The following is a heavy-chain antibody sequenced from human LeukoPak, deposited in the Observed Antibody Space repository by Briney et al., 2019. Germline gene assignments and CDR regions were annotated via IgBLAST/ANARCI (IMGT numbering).Heavy chain of an antibody. J-gene: IGHJ5*02. Sequence: PSQTLSLTCTVSGDSISSGNYYWSWVRQPPGKGLEWLGYTHYTGSTYFNPSLKSRLAVSVDTSKNQFSLRLSSLTAADTAVYYCARLIPISSNRFDPWGQGTLVSVSS. CDR3: ARLIPISSNRFDP. D-gene: IGHD3-3*01. CDR1: GDSISSGNYY. V-gene: IGHV4-30-4*01. CDR2: THYTGST.